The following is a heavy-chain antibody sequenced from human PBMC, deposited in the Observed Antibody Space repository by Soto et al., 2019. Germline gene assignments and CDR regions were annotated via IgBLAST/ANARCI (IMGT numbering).Heavy chain of an antibody. V-gene: IGHV3-23*01. CDR3: ARSQGGQYAFDI. Sequence: PGGSLRLSCAASGSTFSSYAMSWVRQAPGKGLEWVSAISGSGGSTYYADSVKGRFTISRDDSKNSLYLHMNSLKIEDTAVYYCARSQGGQYAFDIWGQGTMVTVSS. CDR2: ISGSGGST. D-gene: IGHD2-15*01. CDR1: GSTFSSYA. J-gene: IGHJ3*02.